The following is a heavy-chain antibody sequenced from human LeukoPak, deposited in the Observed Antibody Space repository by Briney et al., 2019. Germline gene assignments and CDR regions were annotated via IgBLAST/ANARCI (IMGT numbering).Heavy chain of an antibody. CDR2: IYYSGST. D-gene: IGHD2-2*01. Sequence: KSSETLSLTCTVSGGSISSYYWSWIRQPPGKGLEWIGYIYYSGSTNYNPSLKSRVTTSVDTSKNRFSLKLSSVTAADTAVYYCARVPAVNYYYYYMDVWGKGTTVTVSS. J-gene: IGHJ6*03. CDR1: GGSISSYY. CDR3: ARVPAVNYYYYYMDV. V-gene: IGHV4-59*01.